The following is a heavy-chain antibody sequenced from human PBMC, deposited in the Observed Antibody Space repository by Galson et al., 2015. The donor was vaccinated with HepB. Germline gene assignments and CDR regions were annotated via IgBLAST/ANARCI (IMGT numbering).Heavy chain of an antibody. J-gene: IGHJ3*02. CDR1: GYTFTSYA. D-gene: IGHD3-22*01. CDR2: INAGNGNT. V-gene: IGHV1-3*01. CDR3: ASGDYYDSSGAPRGAFDI. Sequence: SVKVSCKASGYTFTSYAMHWVRQAPGQRLEWMGWINAGNGNTKYSQKFQGRVTITRDTSASTAYMELSSLRSEDTAVHYCASGDYYDSSGAPRGAFDIWGQGTMVTVSS.